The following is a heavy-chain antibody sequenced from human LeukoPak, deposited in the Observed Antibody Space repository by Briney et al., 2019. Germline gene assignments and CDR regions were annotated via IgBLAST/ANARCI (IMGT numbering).Heavy chain of an antibody. Sequence: GGSLRLSCAASGFTFSTYSVNWVRQARGMALEWLSYMRAGRGITYYADSVKGRFTISRDNAKNSLYLQMNSLRAEDTAVYYCVRGSLASGVVVYYYYYLDVWGKGTTVTVSS. J-gene: IGHJ6*03. CDR2: MRAGRGIT. D-gene: IGHD3-3*01. CDR3: VRGSLASGVVVYYYYYLDV. CDR1: GFTFSTYS. V-gene: IGHV3-48*01.